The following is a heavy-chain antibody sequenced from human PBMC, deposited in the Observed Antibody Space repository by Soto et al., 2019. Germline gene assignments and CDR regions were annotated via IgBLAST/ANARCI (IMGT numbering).Heavy chain of an antibody. Sequence: GGSLRLSCAASGFTFSSHAMSWVRQAPGKGLEWVSGISDSGGSTYNADSVKGRFTISRDNSKNTLYLQMNSLRVEDTAIYYCAKVTGNNHYWGQGTLVTVSS. D-gene: IGHD1-1*01. CDR1: GFTFSSHA. CDR3: AKVTGNNHY. V-gene: IGHV3-23*01. CDR2: ISDSGGST. J-gene: IGHJ4*02.